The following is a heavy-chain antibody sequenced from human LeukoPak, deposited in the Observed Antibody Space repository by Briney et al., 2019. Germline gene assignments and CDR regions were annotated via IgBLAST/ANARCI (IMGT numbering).Heavy chain of an antibody. CDR1: GGSISSYY. Sequence: KPSETLSLTCTVSGGSISSYYWSWIRQPPGKGLEWIGYIYYSGSTNYNPSLKSRVTISVDTSKNQFSLKLSSVTAADTAVYYWAGGQARQWRARGGSDPWGKGTLVTVSS. CDR2: IYYSGST. D-gene: IGHD6-19*01. V-gene: IGHV4-59*01. CDR3: AGGQARQWRARGGSDP. J-gene: IGHJ5*02.